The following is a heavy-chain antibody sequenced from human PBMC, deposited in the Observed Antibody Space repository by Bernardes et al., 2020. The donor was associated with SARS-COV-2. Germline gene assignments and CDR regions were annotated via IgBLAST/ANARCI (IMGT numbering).Heavy chain of an antibody. Sequence: GSSLISSCAASGFTFPTYGMHWVRQAPGKGLEWVAVISFDGTIKQYADSVKGRFTISRDNSKNTLYLQMNGLRAEDTAVYYCAKLEYSDNSGYPTPNFFDHWGQGTLVTVSS. D-gene: IGHD3-22*01. CDR3: AKLEYSDNSGYPTPNFFDH. CDR2: ISFDGTIK. V-gene: IGHV3-30*18. J-gene: IGHJ4*02. CDR1: GFTFPTYG.